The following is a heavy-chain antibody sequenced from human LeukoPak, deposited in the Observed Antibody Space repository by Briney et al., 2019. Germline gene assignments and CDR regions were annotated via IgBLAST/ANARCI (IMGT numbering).Heavy chain of an antibody. D-gene: IGHD3-3*01. CDR1: GFTFSTYG. CDR2: MSSSGGST. CDR3: TRAEWSSNYFYMDV. J-gene: IGHJ6*03. Sequence: GGSLRLSCAASGFTFSTYGMHWVRQAPGKGLEWVSVMSSSGGSTYYADSVKGRFTISRDNSNNILYLQMNSLRAEDTAIYYCTRAEWSSNYFYMDVWGKGTTVTISS. V-gene: IGHV3-23*01.